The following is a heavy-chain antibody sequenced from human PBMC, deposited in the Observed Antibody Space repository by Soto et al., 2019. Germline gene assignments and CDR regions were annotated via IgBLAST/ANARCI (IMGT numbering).Heavy chain of an antibody. CDR3: ARGDCVGGTCYALAGSFYYYMDV. D-gene: IGHD2-15*01. Sequence: EVQLVESGGGLVQPGGSLRLSCVASGFTFSNYWMYWVRQAPGEGLVWVSRIKSDGSVSSYADSVKGRFTISRDNVKNTLYLQMDSLRAEDTAVYYCARGDCVGGTCYALAGSFYYYMDVWGKGTTVTVFS. CDR1: GFTFSNYW. V-gene: IGHV3-74*01. J-gene: IGHJ6*03. CDR2: IKSDGSVS.